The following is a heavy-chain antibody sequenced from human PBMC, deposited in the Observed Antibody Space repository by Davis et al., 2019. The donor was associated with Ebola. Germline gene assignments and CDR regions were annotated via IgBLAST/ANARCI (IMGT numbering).Heavy chain of an antibody. CDR2: INHSGST. V-gene: IGHV4-34*09. D-gene: IGHD3-22*01. CDR3: ARVVPTSMIVVP. Sequence: SETLSLTCAVYGGSFSGYYWSWIRQPPGKGLEWIGEINHSGSTNYNPSLKSRVTISVDTSKNQFSLKLSSVTAADTAVYYCARVVPTSMIVVPWGQGTLVTVSS. J-gene: IGHJ5*02. CDR1: GGSFSGYY.